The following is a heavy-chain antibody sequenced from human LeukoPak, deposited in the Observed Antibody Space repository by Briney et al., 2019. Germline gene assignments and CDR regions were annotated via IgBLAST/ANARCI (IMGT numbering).Heavy chain of an antibody. V-gene: IGHV3-30*03. J-gene: IGHJ4*02. D-gene: IGHD1-26*01. Sequence: PGRSLRLSCAASGFIFTTHGMHWVRQAPGKGLEWVAFISYDGSKKYYADSVKGRFTISRDNSKNTLYLQMNSPRPEDTAVYYCARGPPDGWEVYCDFWGQGTLVTVSS. CDR3: ARGPPDGWEVYCDF. CDR1: GFIFTTHG. CDR2: ISYDGSKK.